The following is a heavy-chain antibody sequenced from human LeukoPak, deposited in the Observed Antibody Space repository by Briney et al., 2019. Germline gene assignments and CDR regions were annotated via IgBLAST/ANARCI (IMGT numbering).Heavy chain of an antibody. J-gene: IGHJ4*02. CDR1: GGSISSYY. D-gene: IGHD4-23*01. V-gene: IGHV4-59*01. CDR2: IYYSGST. CDR3: ARTTVVTKFDY. Sequence: SETLSLTCTVSGGSISSYYWSWIRQPPARGLEWIGYIYYSGSTNYNPSLKSRVTISVDTSKNQFSLKLSSVTAAVTAVYYCARTTVVTKFDYWGQRTLVTVSS.